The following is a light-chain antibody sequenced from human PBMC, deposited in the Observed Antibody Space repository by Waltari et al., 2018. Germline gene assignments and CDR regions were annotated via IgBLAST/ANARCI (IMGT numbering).Light chain of an antibody. CDR3: HQYGTSPFT. V-gene: IGKV3-20*01. J-gene: IGKJ3*01. CDR1: QSVSSNY. CDR2: GSS. Sequence: EIVLTQTPGTLSLSTGKKATLPCRASQSVSSNYFAWYQQKTGLAPRLLIYGSSSRATGIPDRFSGSGSGTDFTLTISRLEPEDFAVYYCHQYGTSPFTFGPGTKV.